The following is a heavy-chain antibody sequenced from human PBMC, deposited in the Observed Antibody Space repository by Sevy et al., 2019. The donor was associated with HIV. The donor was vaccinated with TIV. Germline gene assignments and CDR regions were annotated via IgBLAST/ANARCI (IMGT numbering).Heavy chain of an antibody. CDR3: ARTTSGYYYYYMDV. CDR2: ISYDGSNK. Sequence: GGSLRLSCAASGFTFSSYAMHWARQAPGKGLEWVAVISYDGSNKYYADSVKGRFTISRDNSKNTLYLQMNSLRAEDTAVYYCARTTSGYYYYYMDVWGKGTTVTVSS. CDR1: GFTFSSYA. D-gene: IGHD2-2*01. J-gene: IGHJ6*03. V-gene: IGHV3-30-3*01.